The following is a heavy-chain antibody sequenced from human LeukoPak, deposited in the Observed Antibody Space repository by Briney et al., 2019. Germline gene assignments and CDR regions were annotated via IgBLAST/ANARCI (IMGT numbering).Heavy chain of an antibody. CDR3: AKYGDESSGYYSD. Sequence: QTGGSLRLSCEGSAFIFSGHWMNWVRQTPGKGLEWVASIKEDGSERQYVDSVKGRFSISRDNTKGSLFLQLNSLRAEDTAVYYCAKYGDESSGYYSDWGQGTLVTVSS. J-gene: IGHJ4*02. CDR1: AFIFSGHW. V-gene: IGHV3-7*03. CDR2: IKEDGSER. D-gene: IGHD3-22*01.